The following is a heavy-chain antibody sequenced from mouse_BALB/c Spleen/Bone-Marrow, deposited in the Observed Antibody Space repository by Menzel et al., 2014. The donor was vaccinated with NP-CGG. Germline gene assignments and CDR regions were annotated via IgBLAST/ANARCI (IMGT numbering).Heavy chain of an antibody. CDR1: RFTFSSYG. CDR3: ARDRYYGYAMDY. D-gene: IGHD1-1*01. J-gene: IGHJ4*01. CDR2: INSNGGST. V-gene: IGHV5-6-3*01. Sequence: EVQGVESGGGLVQPGGSLKLSCAASRFTFSSYGMSWVRQTPDKRLELVATINSNGGSTYYPDSVKGRFTISRDNAKNTLYLQMSSLKSEDTAMYYCARDRYYGYAMDYWGQGASVTVSS.